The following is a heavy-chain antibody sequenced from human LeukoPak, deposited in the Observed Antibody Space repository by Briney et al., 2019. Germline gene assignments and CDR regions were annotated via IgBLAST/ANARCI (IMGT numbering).Heavy chain of an antibody. D-gene: IGHD6-19*01. J-gene: IGHJ2*01. CDR1: GGSISTYY. Sequence: SETLSLTCTVSGGSISTYYWSWIRQPPGKGLEWIGYIYYSGSTNYSPSLKSRVIISVDTSKSQFSLRLSSVTAADTAVYYCARQGLALAGSYWYFDLWGRGTLVTVSS. CDR2: IYYSGST. V-gene: IGHV4-59*08. CDR3: ARQGLALAGSYWYFDL.